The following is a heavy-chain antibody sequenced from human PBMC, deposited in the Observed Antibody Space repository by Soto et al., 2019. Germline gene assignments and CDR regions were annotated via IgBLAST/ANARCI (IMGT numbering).Heavy chain of an antibody. CDR3: ARDSPPGSPRARNGMDV. CDR1: GGTFSSYA. Sequence: VASVKVSCKASGGTFSSYAISWVRQAPGQGLEWMGGIIPILGTANYAQKFQGRVTITADESTSTAYMELSSLRSEDTAVYYCARDSPPGSPRARNGMDVWGQGTTVTVSS. V-gene: IGHV1-69*13. CDR2: IIPILGTA. J-gene: IGHJ6*02.